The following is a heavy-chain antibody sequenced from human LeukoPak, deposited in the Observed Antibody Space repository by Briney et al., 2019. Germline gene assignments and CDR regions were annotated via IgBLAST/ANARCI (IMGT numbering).Heavy chain of an antibody. J-gene: IGHJ4*02. CDR3: TSVIDILTGFYNPCFDY. CDR2: INSDGGST. D-gene: IGHD3-9*01. Sequence: GGSLRLSCAASGFTFRNYWMHWVRQAPGKGLVWVSHINSDGGSTDYADSVKGRFTISRDNAKNTLYLQMNSLRAEDTAVYFCTSVIDILTGFYNPCFDYWGQGTLVTVSS. V-gene: IGHV3-74*01. CDR1: GFTFRNYW.